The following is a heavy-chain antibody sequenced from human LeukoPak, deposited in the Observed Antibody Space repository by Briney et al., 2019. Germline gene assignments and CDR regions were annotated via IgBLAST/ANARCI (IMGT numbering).Heavy chain of an antibody. D-gene: IGHD3-3*01. V-gene: IGHV3-9*01. CDR2: ISWNSGSI. CDR3: AKGTYDFWSGYSYYFDY. CDR1: GFTFDDYA. Sequence: GRSLRLSCAASGFTFDDYAMHWVRQAPGKGLEWVSGISWNSGSIGYADSVKGRFTISRDNAKNSLYLQMNSLRAGDTALYYCAKGTYDFWSGYSYYFDYWGQGTLVTVSS. J-gene: IGHJ4*02.